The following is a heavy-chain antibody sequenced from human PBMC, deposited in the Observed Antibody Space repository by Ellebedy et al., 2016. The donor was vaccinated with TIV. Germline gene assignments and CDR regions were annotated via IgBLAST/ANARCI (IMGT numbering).Heavy chain of an antibody. CDR3: AKREAFRGVKGLSNWFDP. V-gene: IGHV4-59*08. CDR1: DGSSSSYY. CDR2: ILYSGIT. Sequence: MPGGSLRLSCTVSDGSSSSYYFTWIRQTPGKGLEWIGYILYSGITDYNPSLKNRVTISIDTSKNQFSLRLNSVTAADTAVYYCAKREAFRGVKGLSNWFDPWGQGTLVTVSS. J-gene: IGHJ5*02. D-gene: IGHD3-16*01.